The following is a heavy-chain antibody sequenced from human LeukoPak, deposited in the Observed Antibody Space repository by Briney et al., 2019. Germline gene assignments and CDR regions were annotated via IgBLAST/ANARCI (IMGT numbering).Heavy chain of an antibody. CDR1: GYTFISNG. V-gene: IGHV1-18*01. D-gene: IGHD6-13*01. CDR2: ISAYNGDT. CDR3: VGVAHHGSSWADS. Sequence: ASVKVSCKNSGYTFISNGISWVRQAPGQGVEWVGWISAYNGDTNSAQQLQGRVTQTIDTSTTTVFMEPRSLRSDDTAVYYCVGVAHHGSSWADSWGQGTLVTVSS. J-gene: IGHJ4*02.